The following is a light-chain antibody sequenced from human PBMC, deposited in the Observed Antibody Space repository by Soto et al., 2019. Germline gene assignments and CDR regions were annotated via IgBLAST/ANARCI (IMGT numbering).Light chain of an antibody. J-gene: IGLJ3*02. V-gene: IGLV1-47*01. CDR1: SSNIGTNY. CDR3: AAWDDSLSSWV. CDR2: RTT. Sequence: QSVLTQPPSASGAPGQRVTISCSGGSSNIGTNYVYWYQHLPGMAPKLLIYRTTQRPSGIPDRFSASKSGTSASLAISELRSEDEADYYGAAWDDSLSSWVFGRGTKVT.